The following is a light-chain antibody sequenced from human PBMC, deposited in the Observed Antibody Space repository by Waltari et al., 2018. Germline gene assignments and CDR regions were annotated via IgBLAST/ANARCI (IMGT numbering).Light chain of an antibody. CDR3: QSYDSSLNAVI. Sequence: VTISCTGSSSNIGAGYDVHWYQKLPGTAPKLLIYDNNNRPSGVPDRLSGSKSGTSASLAITGLQAEDEADYYCQSYDSSLNAVIFGGGTKLTVL. CDR2: DNN. CDR1: SSNIGAGYD. J-gene: IGLJ2*01. V-gene: IGLV1-40*01.